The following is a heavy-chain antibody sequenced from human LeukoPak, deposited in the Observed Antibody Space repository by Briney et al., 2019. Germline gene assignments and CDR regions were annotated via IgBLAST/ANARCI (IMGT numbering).Heavy chain of an antibody. CDR3: AIDPNWGTHS. Sequence: GGSLRLSCAASGFTFSTYTMYWVRHPPGKGLGWVSIIGSSGGGIHYADSVKGRFTISRDNSKNALYLQMNSLRVEDTAVYYCAIDPNWGTHSWGQGVLVTVSS. CDR2: IGSSGGGI. D-gene: IGHD7-27*01. J-gene: IGHJ4*02. V-gene: IGHV3-23*01. CDR1: GFTFSTYT.